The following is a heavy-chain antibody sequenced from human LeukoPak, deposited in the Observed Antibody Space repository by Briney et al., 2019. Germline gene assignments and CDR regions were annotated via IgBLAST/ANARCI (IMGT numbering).Heavy chain of an antibody. CDR1: GFTLSRYN. CDR2: ISSSSSTI. V-gene: IGHV3-48*01. D-gene: IGHD2-21*01. Sequence: PGGSLRLSCAASGFTLSRYNMNWVRQAPGKGLEWVSYISSSSSTIYYADSVKGRFTISRDNAKNSLYLQMNSLRAEDTAVYYCARDAWYCGGDCLWGEGTMVTVSP. J-gene: IGHJ3*01. CDR3: ARDAWYCGGDCL.